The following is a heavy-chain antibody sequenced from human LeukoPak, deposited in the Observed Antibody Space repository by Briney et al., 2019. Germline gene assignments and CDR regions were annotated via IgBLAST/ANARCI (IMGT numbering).Heavy chain of an antibody. J-gene: IGHJ4*02. D-gene: IGHD3-3*01. CDR2: FDPEDGET. CDR1: GYTLTELS. CDR3: ATRFPPRDHYDFWSAQPQLYYFDY. Sequence: ASVKVSCKVSGYTLTELSMHWVRQAPGKGLEWMGGFDPEDGETIYAQKFQGRVTMTEDTSTDTAYMELSSLRSEDTAVYYCATRFPPRDHYDFWSAQPQLYYFDYWGQGTLVTVSS. V-gene: IGHV1-24*01.